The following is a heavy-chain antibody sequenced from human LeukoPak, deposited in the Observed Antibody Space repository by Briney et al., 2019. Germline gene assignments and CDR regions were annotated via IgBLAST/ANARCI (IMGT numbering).Heavy chain of an antibody. Sequence: PGGSLRLSCAASGFTFSSYAMSWVRQAPGKGLEWVSAISGSGGSTYYADSVKGRFTISRDNSKNTLYLQMNSLRAEDTAVYYCAKDLRGGVPAATGVGYWGQGTLVTVSS. J-gene: IGHJ4*02. CDR3: AKDLRGGVPAATGVGY. CDR1: GFTFSSYA. D-gene: IGHD2-2*01. CDR2: ISGSGGST. V-gene: IGHV3-23*01.